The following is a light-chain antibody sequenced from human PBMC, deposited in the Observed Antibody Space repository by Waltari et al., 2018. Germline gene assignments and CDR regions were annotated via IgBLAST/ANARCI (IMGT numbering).Light chain of an antibody. Sequence: DIQLTQSPSFLSASVGDRVTITCRASQGISSYLAWYQQQPGEAPKLLISAASTLQSGVPSRFSGSGSGTEFTLTIRSLQPEDFATYYCQQYNDWPWTFGQGTKVEIK. CDR1: QGISSY. CDR2: AAS. V-gene: IGKV1-9*01. CDR3: QQYNDWPWT. J-gene: IGKJ1*01.